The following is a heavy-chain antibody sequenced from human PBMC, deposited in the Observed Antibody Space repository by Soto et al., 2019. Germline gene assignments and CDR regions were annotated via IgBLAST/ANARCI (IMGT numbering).Heavy chain of an antibody. Sequence: EVQLVESGGGLVQPGGSLRLSCAASGFTFSSHWMSWVRQAPGKGLEWLASIKQDGSEKHYVDSVKGRITISRDNAKNSLYRQMNGLRVEDTAVYYCARVYYDYIWGSYPLVYWGQGTLVTVSS. CDR2: IKQDGSEK. V-gene: IGHV3-7*01. J-gene: IGHJ4*02. D-gene: IGHD3-16*02. CDR1: GFTFSSHW. CDR3: ARVYYDYIWGSYPLVY.